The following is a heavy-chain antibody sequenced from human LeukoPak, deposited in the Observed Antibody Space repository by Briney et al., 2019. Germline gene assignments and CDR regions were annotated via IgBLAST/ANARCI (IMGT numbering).Heavy chain of an antibody. CDR3: ARGYGSGSYYMLPDY. CDR2: ISSSGGTK. D-gene: IGHD3-10*01. V-gene: IGHV3-48*03. Sequence: GGSLRLSCAAFGFSFSSYEMNWVRQAPGKGLEWVSYISSSGGTKYYPDSVKGRFTISRDNAKNSLYLQMNSLRAEDTAVYYCARGYGSGSYYMLPDYWGQGTLVTVSS. J-gene: IGHJ4*02. CDR1: GFSFSSYE.